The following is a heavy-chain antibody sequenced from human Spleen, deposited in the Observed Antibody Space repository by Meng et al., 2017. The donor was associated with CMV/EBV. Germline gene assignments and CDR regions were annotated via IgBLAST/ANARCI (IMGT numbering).Heavy chain of an antibody. CDR2: INHSGST. Sequence: SETLSLTCAVYGGSFSGYYWSWLRQPPGKGLEWIGEINHSGSTNYNPSLKSRVTISVDTSKNQFSLKLSSVTAADTAVYYCAREATIFGVVTAYGMDVWGQGTTVTVSS. V-gene: IGHV4-34*01. CDR1: GGSFSGYY. CDR3: AREATIFGVVTAYGMDV. D-gene: IGHD3-3*01. J-gene: IGHJ6*02.